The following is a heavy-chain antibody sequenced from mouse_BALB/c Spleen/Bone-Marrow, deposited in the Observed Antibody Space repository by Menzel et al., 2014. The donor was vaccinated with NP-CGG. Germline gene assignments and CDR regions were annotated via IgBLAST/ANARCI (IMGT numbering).Heavy chain of an antibody. J-gene: IGHJ4*01. D-gene: IGHD2-2*01. CDR2: IYPGNVNT. CDR1: GYTFTSYY. V-gene: IGHV1S56*01. CDR3: ARGGWLRDAMDY. Sequence: VQLQQSGPELVKPGASVRISCKASGYTFTSYYIHWVKQRPGQGLEWIGWIYPGNVNTKYNEKFKGKATLTADKSSSTAYMQLSSLTSEDSAVYFCARGGWLRDAMDYWGQGTSVTASS.